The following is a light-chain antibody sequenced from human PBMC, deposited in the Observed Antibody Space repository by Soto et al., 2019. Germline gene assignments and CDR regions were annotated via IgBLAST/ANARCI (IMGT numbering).Light chain of an antibody. CDR3: QHYNIYSEA. CDR2: GAS. V-gene: IGKV3D-7*01. J-gene: IGKJ1*01. CDR1: QNVDTKC. Sequence: EVVVTQSPSTVSLSPGERATLSCRASQNVDTKCLAWYQFKPGQAPRIIIFGASGRATGIPDRFSGSGSGTDFTLTISSLQPDDFATYYCQHYNIYSEAFGQVTNVDIK.